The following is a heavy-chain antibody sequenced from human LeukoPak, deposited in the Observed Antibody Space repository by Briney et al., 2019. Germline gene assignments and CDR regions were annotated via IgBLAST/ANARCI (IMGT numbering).Heavy chain of an antibody. CDR1: GYTFTSYD. Sequence: WASVKVSCTASGYTFTSYDINWVRQATGQGLEWMGWMNPNSGNTGYAQKFQGRVTITRNTSISTAYMELSSLRSEDTAVYYCAQARAAAGTSGWFDPWGQGTLVTVSS. J-gene: IGHJ5*02. D-gene: IGHD6-13*01. CDR3: AQARAAAGTSGWFDP. V-gene: IGHV1-8*03. CDR2: MNPNSGNT.